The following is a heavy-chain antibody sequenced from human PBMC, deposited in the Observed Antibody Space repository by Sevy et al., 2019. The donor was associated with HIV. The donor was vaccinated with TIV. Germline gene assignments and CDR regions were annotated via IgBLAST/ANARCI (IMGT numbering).Heavy chain of an antibody. CDR3: ARGVGLDC. D-gene: IGHD1-26*01. V-gene: IGHV3-7*04. CDR1: GFTFIPYW. CDR2: IRPHGSDN. J-gene: IGHJ4*02. Sequence: GGSLRLSCAPSGFTFIPYWMTWVRQAPGKGREWVAKIRPHGSDNYYVDSGKGPCAISRDKAKNSLYLQMNSLRADETGMYYCARGVGLDCWGQGALVTVSS.